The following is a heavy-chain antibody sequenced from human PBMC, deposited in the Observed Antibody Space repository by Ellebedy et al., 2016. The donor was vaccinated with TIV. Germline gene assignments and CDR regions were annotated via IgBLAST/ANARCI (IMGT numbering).Heavy chain of an antibody. CDR1: GASISTRTNY. CDR3: AREGYSSTWYGAFDF. D-gene: IGHD6-13*01. Sequence: LRLSXTVSGASISTRTNYWGWIRQPAGKGLEWIGRIHTGGATNYNPSLKSRVTMSVDTSKNQFSLNLSSLTAADTAVYYCAREGYSSTWYGAFDFWGQGTVVTVSS. J-gene: IGHJ3*01. CDR2: IHTGGAT. V-gene: IGHV4-61*02.